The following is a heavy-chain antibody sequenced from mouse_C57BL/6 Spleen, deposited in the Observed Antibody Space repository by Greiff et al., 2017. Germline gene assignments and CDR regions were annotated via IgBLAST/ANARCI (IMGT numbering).Heavy chain of an antibody. Sequence: QVQLQQSGPGLVQPSQSLSITCTVSGFSLTSYGVHWVRQSPGKGLEWLGVIWSGGSTDYNAAFISRLSISKDNSKSQVFFKMNSLQADDTAIYYCARKDSSGYLDYWGQGTTLTVSS. CDR1: GFSLTSYG. D-gene: IGHD3-2*02. CDR3: ARKDSSGYLDY. V-gene: IGHV2-2*01. J-gene: IGHJ2*01. CDR2: IWSGGST.